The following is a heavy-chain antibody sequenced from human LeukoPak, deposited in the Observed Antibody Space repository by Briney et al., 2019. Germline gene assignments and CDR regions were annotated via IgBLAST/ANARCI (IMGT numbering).Heavy chain of an antibody. V-gene: IGHV4-59*08. CDR1: GGSISSYY. Sequence: SETLSLTCTVSGGSISSYYWTWLRQPPGKGLELIGYIYSNGNTNYNPSLKNRVTISVDTSKNQFSLKLSSVTAADTAVYFCARGPYSYDSSGAFDIWGQGTMVTVSS. CDR3: ARGPYSYDSSGAFDI. CDR2: IYSNGNT. J-gene: IGHJ3*02. D-gene: IGHD3-22*01.